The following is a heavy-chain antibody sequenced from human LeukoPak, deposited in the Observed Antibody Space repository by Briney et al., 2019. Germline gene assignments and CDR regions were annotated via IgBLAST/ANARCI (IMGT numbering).Heavy chain of an antibody. V-gene: IGHV3-7*03. Sequence: GGSLRLSCAASGLTFSGFWMTWVHQAPGGGLEWVANINEGGSEIHYLDSVNGRFTISRDNAKNYLYLQMNSLRAEDTALYYCAKGQLGYYMDVWGKGTTVTVSS. J-gene: IGHJ6*03. CDR2: INEGGSEI. D-gene: IGHD5-18*01. CDR1: GLTFSGFW. CDR3: AKGQLGYYMDV.